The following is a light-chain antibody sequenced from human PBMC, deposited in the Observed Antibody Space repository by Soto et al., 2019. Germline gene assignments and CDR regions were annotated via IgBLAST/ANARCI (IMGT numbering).Light chain of an antibody. CDR3: AAWDDSLQGYV. CDR2: NNN. Sequence: QLVLTQPPSTSGTPGQRVTISCSGSTSNIGRDIVNWYQLLPGAAPKLFIYNNNQRPSGVPDRFSGSKSGTSASLAINGLQSEDEADYYCAAWDDSLQGYVFGTGTKLTVL. J-gene: IGLJ1*01. CDR1: TSNIGRDI. V-gene: IGLV1-44*01.